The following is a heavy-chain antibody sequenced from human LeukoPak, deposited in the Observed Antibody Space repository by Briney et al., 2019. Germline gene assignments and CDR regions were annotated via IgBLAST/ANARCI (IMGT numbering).Heavy chain of an antibody. Sequence: ASVKVSCKASGYTFTSYYMHWVRQAPGQGLEWMGIINPSGGSTSYAQKFQGRVTMTEDTSTDTAYMELSSLRSEDTAVYYCATGPGIAVAGLGLNVVDYWGQGTLVTVSS. D-gene: IGHD6-19*01. CDR1: GYTFTSYY. J-gene: IGHJ4*02. CDR2: INPSGGST. CDR3: ATGPGIAVAGLGLNVVDY. V-gene: IGHV1-46*01.